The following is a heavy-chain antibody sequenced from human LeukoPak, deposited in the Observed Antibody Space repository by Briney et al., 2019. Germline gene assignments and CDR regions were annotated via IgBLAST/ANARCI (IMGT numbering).Heavy chain of an antibody. CDR3: AREIAVAGFDY. CDR2: ISSSSSYI. CDR1: GFTFSSYS. V-gene: IGHV3-21*01. D-gene: IGHD6-19*01. J-gene: IGHJ4*02. Sequence: SGGSLRLSCAASGFTFSSYSMNWVRQAPGKGLEWVSSISSSSSYIYYADLVKGRFTISRDNAKNSLYLQMNSLRAEDTAVYYCAREIAVAGFDYWGQGTLVTVSS.